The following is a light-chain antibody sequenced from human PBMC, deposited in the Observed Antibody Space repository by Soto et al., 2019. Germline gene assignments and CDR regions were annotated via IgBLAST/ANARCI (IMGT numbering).Light chain of an antibody. CDR3: QQYASYPT. V-gene: IGKV1-5*03. J-gene: IGKJ1*01. Sequence: DIQMTQSPSTLSASVGDRVTITCRASQNIFSYLAWYQQKAGKAPQLIIFKASLLESAAPSRFSGGGSGTEFTLTISSLQPEDFATYYCQQYASYPTFGQGTKVEI. CDR1: QNIFSY. CDR2: KAS.